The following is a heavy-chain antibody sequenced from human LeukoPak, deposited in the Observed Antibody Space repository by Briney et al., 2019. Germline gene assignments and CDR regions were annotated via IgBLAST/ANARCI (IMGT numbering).Heavy chain of an antibody. V-gene: IGHV3-7*01. J-gene: IGHJ4*02. D-gene: IGHD2-8*01. CDR1: GFTFSSYW. Sequence: GGSLRLSCAASGFTFSSYWMSWVRQAPGKGLEWVANIKQDGSEKYYVDSVKGRFTISRDNAKNSLYLQMNSLRAEDTAVYYCARDRSPLSRVLGYWGQGTLVTVFS. CDR2: IKQDGSEK. CDR3: ARDRSPLSRVLGY.